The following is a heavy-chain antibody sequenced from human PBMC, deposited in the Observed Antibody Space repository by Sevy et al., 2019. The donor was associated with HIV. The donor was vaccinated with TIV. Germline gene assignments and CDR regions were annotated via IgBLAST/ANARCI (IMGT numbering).Heavy chain of an antibody. J-gene: IGHJ3*02. CDR3: AGTYYDFWSGYTDDAFDI. CDR1: GFTFSSYW. V-gene: IGHV3-7*03. D-gene: IGHD3-3*01. CDR2: IKKDGSEK. Sequence: GGSLRLSCAASGFTFSSYWMSWVRQAPGKGLEWVANIKKDGSEKYYVDSVKGRFTISRDNAKNSLYLQMNSLRAEDTAVYYCAGTYYDFWSGYTDDAFDIWGQGTMVTVSS.